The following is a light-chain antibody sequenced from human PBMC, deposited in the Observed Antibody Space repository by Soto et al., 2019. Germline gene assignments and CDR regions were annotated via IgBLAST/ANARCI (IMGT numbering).Light chain of an antibody. Sequence: DIVLTQSPGTLSLSPGERVTLSCRASQSVSSGFVSCYQQKPGQAPRLLNYGASTRATGIPVRFSGSGSGTDFTLTISSLEPEDFAVYYCQQYGSSSWTFGEGTKVEIK. J-gene: IGKJ1*01. CDR2: GAS. V-gene: IGKV3-20*01. CDR1: QSVSSGF. CDR3: QQYGSSSWT.